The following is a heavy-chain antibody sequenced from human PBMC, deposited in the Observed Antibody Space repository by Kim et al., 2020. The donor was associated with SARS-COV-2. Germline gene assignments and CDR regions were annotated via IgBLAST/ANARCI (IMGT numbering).Heavy chain of an antibody. CDR2: ISGSGGST. CDR1: GFTFSSYA. CDR3: AKVRARLLGYYYYGMDV. V-gene: IGHV3-23*01. D-gene: IGHD2-8*02. Sequence: GGSLRLSCAASGFTFSSYAMSWVRQAPGKGLEWVSAISGSGGSTYYADSVKGRFTISRDNSKNTLYLQMNSLRAEDKAVYYCAKVRARLLGYYYYGMDVWCQGTTVTVSS. J-gene: IGHJ6*02.